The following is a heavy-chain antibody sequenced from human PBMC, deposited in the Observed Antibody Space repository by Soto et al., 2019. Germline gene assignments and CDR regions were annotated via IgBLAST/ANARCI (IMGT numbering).Heavy chain of an antibody. CDR2: ISGSGGST. CDR3: AKAPTITIFGVVTSYYYYGMDV. D-gene: IGHD3-3*01. V-gene: IGHV3-23*01. Sequence: PGGSLRLSCAASGFTFSSYAMSWVRQAPGKGLEWVSAISGSGGSTYYADSVKGRFTISRDNSKNTLYLQMNGLRAEDTAVYYCAKAPTITIFGVVTSYYYYGMDVWGQGTTVTVSS. CDR1: GFTFSSYA. J-gene: IGHJ6*02.